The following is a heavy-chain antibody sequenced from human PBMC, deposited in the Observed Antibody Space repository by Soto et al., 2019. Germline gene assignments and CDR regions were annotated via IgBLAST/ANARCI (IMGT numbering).Heavy chain of an antibody. J-gene: IGHJ4*02. Sequence: LSLTCAASGFTFSSYAMSWVRQAPGKGLEWVSAISGSGGSTYYADSVKGRFTISRDNSKNTLYLQMNSLRAEDTAVYYCAKDFRRIAAAGTWIYWGQGTLVTVSS. CDR2: ISGSGGST. CDR1: GFTFSSYA. D-gene: IGHD6-13*01. CDR3: AKDFRRIAAAGTWIY. V-gene: IGHV3-23*01.